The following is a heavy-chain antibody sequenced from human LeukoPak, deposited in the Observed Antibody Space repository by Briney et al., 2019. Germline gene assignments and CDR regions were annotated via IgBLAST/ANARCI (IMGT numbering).Heavy chain of an antibody. J-gene: IGHJ4*02. Sequence: GGSLILSCAASRFTFSSYAMSWVRQAPGKGLEWVLAISSSGAYYADSVKGRFTISRDNSKNTLYLQMNSLRAEDTAVYYCAKDATGTTAYYFDSWGQGTLVTVSS. CDR3: AKDATGTTAYYFDS. CDR2: ISSSGA. V-gene: IGHV3-23*01. D-gene: IGHD1-1*01. CDR1: RFTFSSYA.